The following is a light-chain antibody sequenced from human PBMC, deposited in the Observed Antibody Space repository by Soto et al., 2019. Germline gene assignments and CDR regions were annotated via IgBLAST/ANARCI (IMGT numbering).Light chain of an antibody. J-gene: IGLJ2*01. CDR1: SSDVDGYNY. CDR3: SSYTSSSPHVV. CDR2: EVS. V-gene: IGLV2-14*01. Sequence: QSALTQPASVSGSPGQSITISCTGTSSDVDGYNYVSWYQQHPGKAPKLMIYEVSNRPSGVSNRFSGSKSGNTASLTISGLQAEDEADFYCSSYTSSSPHVVFGGGTKLTVL.